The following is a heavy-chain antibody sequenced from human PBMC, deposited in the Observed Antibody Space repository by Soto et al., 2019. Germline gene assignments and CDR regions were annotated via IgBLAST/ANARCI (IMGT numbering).Heavy chain of an antibody. J-gene: IGHJ6*02. Sequence: AASVKVSCKASRVAFSKFIVTWVRQAPGLGLEWVGGIIPIFGTANYAQKFQGRVTITADESTSTSYMEVNNLRSEDTAVYYCAKVRYSSPMGYYYGMDVWGQGTTVTV. D-gene: IGHD6-19*01. CDR2: IIPIFGTA. CDR3: AKVRYSSPMGYYYGMDV. CDR1: RVAFSKFI. V-gene: IGHV1-69*13.